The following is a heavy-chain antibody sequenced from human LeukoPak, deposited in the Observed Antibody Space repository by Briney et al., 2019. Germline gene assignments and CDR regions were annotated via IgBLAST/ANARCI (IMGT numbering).Heavy chain of an antibody. V-gene: IGHV1-46*01. J-gene: IGHJ4*02. CDR3: ARDPGRAYSSSWYYFDY. Sequence: GASVKVSCKASGYTFTRYYMHWVRQAPGQGLEWMGIIYPSGGSTSYAQKFQGRVTMTRDMSTSTVYMELSSLRSEDTAVYYCARDPGRAYSSSWYYFDYWGQGTLVTVSS. CDR2: IYPSGGST. CDR1: GYTFTRYY. D-gene: IGHD6-13*01.